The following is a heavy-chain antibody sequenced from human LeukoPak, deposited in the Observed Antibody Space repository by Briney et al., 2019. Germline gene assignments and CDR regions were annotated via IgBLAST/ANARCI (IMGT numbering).Heavy chain of an antibody. CDR3: AKDSFATVRGYYYYYMDV. D-gene: IGHD4-11*01. CDR1: GFPFRNYW. V-gene: IGHV3-7*01. Sequence: GGSLRLSCAASGFPFRNYWMTWVRQAPGKGLEWVANIKQDGSEKYYADSVKGRFTISRDNSKNTLYLQMNSLRAEDTAVYYCAKDSFATVRGYYYYYMDVWGKGTTVTVSS. CDR2: IKQDGSEK. J-gene: IGHJ6*03.